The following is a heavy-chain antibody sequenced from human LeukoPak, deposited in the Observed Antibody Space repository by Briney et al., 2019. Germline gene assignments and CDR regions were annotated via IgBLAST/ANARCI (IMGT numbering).Heavy chain of an antibody. J-gene: IGHJ4*02. D-gene: IGHD6-19*01. CDR1: GGSINSHY. CDR2: IYYTGKN. CDR3: VRRDTGWNYFDY. V-gene: IGHV4-59*08. Sequence: SETLSLTCAASGGSINSHYWGWIRQPPGKGLQWIGDIYYTGKNNYNPYLKSRVTISLVTSKDHLSLNLTSVLAADTAIYYCVRRDTGWNYFDYWGQGILVTVSS.